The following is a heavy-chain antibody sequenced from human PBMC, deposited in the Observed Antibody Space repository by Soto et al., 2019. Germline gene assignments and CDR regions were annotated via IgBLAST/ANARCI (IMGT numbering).Heavy chain of an antibody. V-gene: IGHV3-30*03. Sequence: QVLLVESGGGVVQPGRSLRLSCAASGFTFSSYGMHWVRQAPGKGLEWVAVISYDGSNKYYADSVKGRFTISRDNSKNTLYLQMNSLRAEDTAVYYCARPRIAVAVSNWFDPWGQGTLVTVSS. CDR3: ARPRIAVAVSNWFDP. D-gene: IGHD6-19*01. CDR2: ISYDGSNK. J-gene: IGHJ5*02. CDR1: GFTFSSYG.